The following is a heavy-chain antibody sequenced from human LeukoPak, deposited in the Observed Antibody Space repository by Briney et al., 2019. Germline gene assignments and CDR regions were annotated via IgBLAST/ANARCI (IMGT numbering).Heavy chain of an antibody. CDR1: GFTFSSYG. CDR3: AKAEWELPTYY. D-gene: IGHD1-26*01. CDR2: IWYDGSNK. V-gene: IGHV3-33*06. J-gene: IGHJ4*02. Sequence: PGGSLRLSCAASGFTFSSYGMHWIRQAPGKGLEWVAVIWYDGSNKYYADSVKGRFTISRDNSKNTLYLQMNSLRAEDTAVYYCAKAEWELPTYYWGQGTLVTVSS.